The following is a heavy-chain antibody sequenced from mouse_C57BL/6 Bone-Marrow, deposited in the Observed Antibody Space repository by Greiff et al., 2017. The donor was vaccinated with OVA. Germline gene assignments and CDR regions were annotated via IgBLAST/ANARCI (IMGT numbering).Heavy chain of an antibody. J-gene: IGHJ3*01. CDR1: GYTFTEYT. V-gene: IGHV1-62-2*01. D-gene: IGHD2-2*01. Sequence: LVKPGASVKLSCKASGYTFTEYTIHWVKQRSGQGLEWLGWFYPGSGSIMYNEKFKDKATLTADKSSSTVYMELSRLTSEDSAVYFCARHGGGGFYYGYDGFAYWGQGTLVTVSA. CDR2: FYPGSGSI. CDR3: ARHGGGGFYYGYDGFAY.